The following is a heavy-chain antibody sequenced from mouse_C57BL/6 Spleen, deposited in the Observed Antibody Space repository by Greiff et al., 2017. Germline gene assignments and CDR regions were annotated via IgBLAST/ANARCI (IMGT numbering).Heavy chain of an antibody. CDR2: ISDGGSYT. D-gene: IGHD1-1*01. Sequence: VMLVESGGGLVKPGGSLKLSCAASGFTFSSYAMSWVRQTPEKRLEWVATISDGGSYTYYPDNVKGRFTISRDNAKNNLYLQMSHLKSEDTAMYYCARDLGGSSSWYFDVWGTGTTVTVSS. CDR3: ARDLGGSSSWYFDV. CDR1: GFTFSSYA. J-gene: IGHJ1*03. V-gene: IGHV5-4*01.